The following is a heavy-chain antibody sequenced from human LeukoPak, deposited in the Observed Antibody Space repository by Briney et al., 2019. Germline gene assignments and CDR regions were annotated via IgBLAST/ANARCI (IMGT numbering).Heavy chain of an antibody. D-gene: IGHD6-6*01. V-gene: IGHV1-46*01. Sequence: ASVKVSCKASGYTFIRHWMHWVRQAPGQGLEWMGVINPNGGTIIYAQKLQGRVTLTRDMSTSTLYMELSSLTSEDTAVYYCARDSSSSASWWFDPWGQGTLVTVSS. CDR1: GYTFIRHW. CDR2: INPNGGTI. J-gene: IGHJ5*02. CDR3: ARDSSSSASWWFDP.